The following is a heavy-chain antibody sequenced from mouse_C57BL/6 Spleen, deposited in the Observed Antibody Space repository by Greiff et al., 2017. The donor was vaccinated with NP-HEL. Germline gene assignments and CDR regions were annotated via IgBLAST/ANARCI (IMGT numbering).Heavy chain of an antibody. J-gene: IGHJ3*01. D-gene: IGHD3-2*02. CDR3: FLQLRLTLFAY. V-gene: IGHV1-26*01. Sequence: EVQLQQSGPELVKPGASVKISCKASGYTFTDYYMNWVKQSHGKSLEWIGDINPNNGGTSYNQKFKGKATLTVDKSSSTAYMELRSLTSEDSAVYYCFLQLRLTLFAYWGQGTLVTVSA. CDR2: INPNNGGT. CDR1: GYTFTDYY.